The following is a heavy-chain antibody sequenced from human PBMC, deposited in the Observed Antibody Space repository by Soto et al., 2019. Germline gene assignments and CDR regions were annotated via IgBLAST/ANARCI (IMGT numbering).Heavy chain of an antibody. CDR1: GGSFSGYY. Sequence: PSETLSLTCAVYGGSFSGYYWSWIRQPPGKGLEWIGEINHSGSTNYNPSLKSRVTISVDTSKNQFSLKLSSVTAADTAVYYCARCPPDIVVVPAAMKMDVWGQGTTVTVSS. D-gene: IGHD2-2*01. CDR2: INHSGST. J-gene: IGHJ6*02. CDR3: ARCPPDIVVVPAAMKMDV. V-gene: IGHV4-34*01.